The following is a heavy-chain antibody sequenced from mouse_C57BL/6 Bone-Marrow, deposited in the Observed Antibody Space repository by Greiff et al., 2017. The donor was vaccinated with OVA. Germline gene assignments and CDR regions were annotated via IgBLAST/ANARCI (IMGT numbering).Heavy chain of an antibody. V-gene: IGHV5-6*02. CDR3: ARDGYYDYFDY. J-gene: IGHJ2*01. CDR2: ISSGGSYT. Sequence: DVKLQESGGDLVKPGGSLKLSCAASGFTFSSYGMSWVRQTPDKRLEWVATISSGGSYTYYPDSVKGRFTISRDNAKNTLYLQMSSLKSEDTAMYYCARDGYYDYFDYWGQGTTLTVSS. CDR1: GFTFSSYG. D-gene: IGHD2-3*01.